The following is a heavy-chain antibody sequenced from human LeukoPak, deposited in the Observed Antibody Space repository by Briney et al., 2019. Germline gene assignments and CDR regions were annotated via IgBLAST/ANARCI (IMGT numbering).Heavy chain of an antibody. CDR2: ISWNSGSI. V-gene: IGHV3-9*01. Sequence: PGGSLRLSCAATGFTFDDYAMHWVRQAPGKGLEWVSGISWNSGSIGYADSVKGRFTISRDNAKNSLYLQMNSLRAEDTALYYCAKDKRRFGYCSGGSCYDAFDIWGQGTMVTVSS. D-gene: IGHD2-15*01. CDR1: GFTFDDYA. J-gene: IGHJ3*02. CDR3: AKDKRRFGYCSGGSCYDAFDI.